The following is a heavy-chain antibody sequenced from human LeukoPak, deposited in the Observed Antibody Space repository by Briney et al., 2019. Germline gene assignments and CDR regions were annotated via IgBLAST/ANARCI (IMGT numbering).Heavy chain of an antibody. V-gene: IGHV3-21*01. CDR1: GFTFSSYG. CDR3: ARGTLSRFDY. CDR2: ISSSSSYI. Sequence: PGGSLRLSCVASGFTFSSYGMHWVRQAPGKGLEWVSSISSSSSYIYYADSMKGRFTISRDNAKNSLYLQMNSLRAEDTAVYYCARGTLSRFDYWGQGTLVTVSS. J-gene: IGHJ4*02.